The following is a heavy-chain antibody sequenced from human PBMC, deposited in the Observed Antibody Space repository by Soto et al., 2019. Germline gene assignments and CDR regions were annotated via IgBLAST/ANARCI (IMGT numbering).Heavy chain of an antibody. CDR2: IYYSGST. J-gene: IGHJ4*02. CDR3: ARGVEGRLASFDC. CDR1: GDSITTDGYS. D-gene: IGHD6-25*01. V-gene: IGHV4-31*03. Sequence: QVQLQESGPGLVKPSQTLSLTCTVSGDSITTDGYSWTWIRQHPGKGLEYIGYIYYSGSTHYRPPLKSRVTLLMDPSKNQFSLKMRSVTAADTAGYYCARGVEGRLASFDCWGQGTLVSVSS.